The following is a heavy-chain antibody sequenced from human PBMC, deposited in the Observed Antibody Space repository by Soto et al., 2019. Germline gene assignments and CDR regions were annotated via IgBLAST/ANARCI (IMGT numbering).Heavy chain of an antibody. CDR1: GFTFSSYG. V-gene: IGHV3-30*18. Sequence: GGSLRLSCAASGFTFSSYGMHWVRQAPGKGLEWVAVISYDGSNKYYADSVKGRFTISRDNSKNTLYLQMNSLRAEDTAVYYCAKQEPFPYDNYDFWSGYPDYWGHGTLVTVSS. CDR3: AKQEPFPYDNYDFWSGYPDY. D-gene: IGHD3-3*01. J-gene: IGHJ4*01. CDR2: ISYDGSNK.